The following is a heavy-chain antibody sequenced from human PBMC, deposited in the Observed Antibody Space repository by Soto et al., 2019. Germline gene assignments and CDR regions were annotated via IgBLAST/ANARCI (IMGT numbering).Heavy chain of an antibody. CDR1: GVSISSDNW. J-gene: IGHJ4*02. V-gene: IGHV4-4*02. CDR3: ARDQGSHPGD. CDR2: IHHSGST. Sequence: QVQLQESGPGLVRPSGTVSLTCAVSGVSISSDNWWSWVRQPPGKALEWIGEIHHSGSTNYNPALNGRVTMSVVPSKDLFSLTLNSVTAADTAFYYCARDQGSHPGDWGQGTLVSVSS. D-gene: IGHD6-13*01.